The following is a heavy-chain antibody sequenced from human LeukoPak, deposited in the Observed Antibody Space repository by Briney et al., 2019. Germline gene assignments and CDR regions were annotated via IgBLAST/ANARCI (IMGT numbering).Heavy chain of an antibody. CDR1: GFTFSNYG. V-gene: IGHV3-30*03. CDR3: ARDSFLYSTSWFVFWGAFDI. Sequence: GGSLRLSCAASGFTFSNYGMHWVRQAPGKGLEWVAIISYDGSNTYYADSVKGRFTISRDNSKNTLYLQMNSLRAEDTAVYYCARDSFLYSTSWFVFWGAFDIWGQGTMVTVSS. CDR2: ISYDGSNT. D-gene: IGHD6-13*01. J-gene: IGHJ3*02.